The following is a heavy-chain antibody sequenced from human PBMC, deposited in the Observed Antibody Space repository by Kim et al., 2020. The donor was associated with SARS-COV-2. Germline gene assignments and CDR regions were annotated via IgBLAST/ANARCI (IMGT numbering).Heavy chain of an antibody. J-gene: IGHJ6*02. CDR3: AREVPRRSAMDV. D-gene: IGHD6-25*01. Sequence: GGSLRLSCAASGFTFSNYAMLWIRKTPGKGLEWVAVISDDGVYTFYGDSMKGRVNISRDNSRDTLFLQINGVRPEDTAVYYCAREVPRRSAMDVWGQGTT. CDR1: GFTFSNYA. CDR2: ISDDGVYT. V-gene: IGHV3-30-3*01.